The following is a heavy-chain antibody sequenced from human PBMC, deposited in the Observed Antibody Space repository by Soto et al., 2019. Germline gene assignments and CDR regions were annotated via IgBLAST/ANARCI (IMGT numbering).Heavy chain of an antibody. CDR1: GGSISSSSYY. J-gene: IGHJ4*02. CDR3: ARHGAAGYSSWTPFDY. Sequence: SETLSLTCTVSGGSISSSSYYWGWIRQPPGKGLEWIGSIYYSGSTYYNPSLKSRVTISVDTSKNQFSLKLSSVTAADTAVYYCARHGAAGYSSWTPFDYWGQGTLVTVSS. CDR2: IYYSGST. D-gene: IGHD6-13*01. V-gene: IGHV4-39*01.